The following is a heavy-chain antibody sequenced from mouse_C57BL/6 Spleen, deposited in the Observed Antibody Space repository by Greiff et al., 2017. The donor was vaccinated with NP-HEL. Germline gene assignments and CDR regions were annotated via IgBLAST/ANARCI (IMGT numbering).Heavy chain of an antibody. J-gene: IGHJ2*01. Sequence: LKESGAELVRPGASVTLSCKASGYTFTDYEMHWVKQTPVHGLEWIGAIDPETGGTAYNQKFKGKAILTADKSSSTAYMELRSLTSEDSAVYYCTRNYYFDYWGQGTTLTVSS. CDR3: TRNYYFDY. CDR1: GYTFTDYE. CDR2: IDPETGGT. V-gene: IGHV1-15*01.